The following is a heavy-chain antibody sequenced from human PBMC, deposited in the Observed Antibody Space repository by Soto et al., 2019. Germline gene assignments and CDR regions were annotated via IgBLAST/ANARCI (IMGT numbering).Heavy chain of an antibody. J-gene: IGHJ6*02. CDR2: IYSGGST. CDR1: GFTVSSNY. CDR3: ARYDPPAYYGMDV. Sequence: EVQLVESGGGLIQPGGSLRLSCAASGFTVSSNYMSWVRQAPGKGLEWVSVIYSGGSTYYADSVKGRFTISRDNSKNTLYLQMNSLRAEDTAVYYCARYDPPAYYGMDVWGQGTTVTVSS. D-gene: IGHD3-3*01. V-gene: IGHV3-53*01.